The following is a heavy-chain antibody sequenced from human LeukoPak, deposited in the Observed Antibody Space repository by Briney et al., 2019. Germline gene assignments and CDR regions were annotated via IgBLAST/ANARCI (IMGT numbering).Heavy chain of an antibody. J-gene: IGHJ4*02. CDR3: ARRLGGSGSYYY. CDR2: IYYSGST. Sequence: PSETLSLTCTVSGGSISSYYWSWIRQPPGKGLEWIGYIYYSGSTNYNPSLKSRVAISVDTSKNQFSLKLRSVTAADTAVYYCARRLGGSGSYYYWGQGTLVTVSS. V-gene: IGHV4-59*08. CDR1: GGSISSYY. D-gene: IGHD3-10*01.